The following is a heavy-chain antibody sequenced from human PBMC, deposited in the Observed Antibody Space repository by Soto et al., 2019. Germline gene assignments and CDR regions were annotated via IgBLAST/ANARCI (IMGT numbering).Heavy chain of an antibody. CDR2: ISYDGGDK. CDR3: ARDLSTGAADYYFDY. V-gene: IGHV3-30*03. J-gene: IGHJ4*02. D-gene: IGHD6-13*01. CDR1: GFTFNNFA. Sequence: GWSLRLSCAASGFTFNNFAMHWVRQAPGKGLEWVAVISYDGGDKYYADSLKGRFTISRDNSKNTLYLQMNGLRAEDTAVYYCARDLSTGAADYYFDYWGQGALVTVSS.